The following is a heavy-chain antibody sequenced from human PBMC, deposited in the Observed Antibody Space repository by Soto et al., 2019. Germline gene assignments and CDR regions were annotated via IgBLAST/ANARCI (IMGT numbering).Heavy chain of an antibody. Sequence: QVQLEQSGAEVKKPGSSVKVSCKASGGTLSDHGVAWLRQAPGQGLEWMGGTIPVFNTAKYAQKFQGRVTVTADKFTNIAYMELSSLRSEDTAFSFFARGVYGSGNYYTGPSAFDIWGQGTMVIVSS. V-gene: IGHV1-69*06. CDR1: GGTLSDHG. J-gene: IGHJ3*02. CDR2: TIPVFNTA. CDR3: ARGVYGSGNYYTGPSAFDI. D-gene: IGHD3-10*01.